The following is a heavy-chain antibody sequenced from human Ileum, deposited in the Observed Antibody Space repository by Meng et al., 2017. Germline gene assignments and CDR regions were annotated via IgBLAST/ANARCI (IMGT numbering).Heavy chain of an antibody. CDR2: INRDGTST. Sequence: EVQLVESGGGLVQPGGSLRLSCAAFGFTFSNYWMHWVRQVPGKGLVWVSRINRDGTSTSYADSLEGRFSISRDNAKNTLYLQMNNLRPEDTAVYYCSRDLSSEWELVGWGQGTLVTVSS. CDR1: GFTFSNYW. CDR3: SRDLSSEWELVG. J-gene: IGHJ4*02. D-gene: IGHD1-26*01. V-gene: IGHV3-74*01.